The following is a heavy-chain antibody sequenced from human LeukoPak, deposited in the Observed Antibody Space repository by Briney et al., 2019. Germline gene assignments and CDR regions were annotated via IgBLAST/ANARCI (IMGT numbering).Heavy chain of an antibody. D-gene: IGHD3-16*02. V-gene: IGHV1-69*13. Sequence: SVKVSCKASGGTFSSYAISWVRQAPGQGLEWMGGIIPIFGTANYAQKFQGRVTITADESTSTAYMELSSLRSEDTAVYYCARSLRAYYDYVWGSYRFDYWGQGTLVTVSS. CDR2: IIPIFGTA. CDR3: ARSLRAYYDYVWGSYRFDY. CDR1: GGTFSSYA. J-gene: IGHJ4*02.